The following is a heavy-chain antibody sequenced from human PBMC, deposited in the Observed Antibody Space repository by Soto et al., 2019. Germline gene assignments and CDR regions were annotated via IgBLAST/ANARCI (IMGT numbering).Heavy chain of an antibody. CDR3: AREGIRGYDPGNWFDP. J-gene: IGHJ5*02. CDR1: GGTFSNYA. D-gene: IGHD5-12*01. CDR2: IIPIFSTA. V-gene: IGHV1-69*01. Sequence: QVQLVQSGAEVKKPGSSVKVSCKASGGTFSNYAINWVRQAPGQGLEWMGGIIPIFSTANFAQRFQGRVTITADESTSTAYMELSSLRSEDTAIYYCAREGIRGYDPGNWFDPWGQGTLVTVSS.